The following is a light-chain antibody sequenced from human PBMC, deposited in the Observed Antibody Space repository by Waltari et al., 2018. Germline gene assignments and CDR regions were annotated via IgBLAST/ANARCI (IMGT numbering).Light chain of an antibody. CDR1: QGIGSY. Sequence: DILLTQSPSFLSASVGDRVTITCRASQGIGSYLAWYQQKPGKAPKLLIYAASTLQSGVPSRFSGSGSGTEFTFTISSLQPEDFATYYCQQLNSYPRTFGQGTKVEIK. V-gene: IGKV1-9*01. CDR3: QQLNSYPRT. J-gene: IGKJ1*01. CDR2: AAS.